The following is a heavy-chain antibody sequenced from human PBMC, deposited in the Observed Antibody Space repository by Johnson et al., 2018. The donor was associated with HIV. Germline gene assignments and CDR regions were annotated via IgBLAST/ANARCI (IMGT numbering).Heavy chain of an antibody. J-gene: IGHJ3*01. CDR2: ISGSGGST. V-gene: IGHV3-23*04. CDR1: GFTFISYA. D-gene: IGHD4-17*01. CDR3: ATLTVRSRAFDL. Sequence: VQLVESGGGLVQPGGSLRLSCAASGFTFISYAMSWVRQAPGKGLEWVSTISGSGGSTYYADSVKGRFTVSRDNAKRSLYLQLSNLRAEDTALYYCATLTVRSRAFDLWGQGTLVTVSS.